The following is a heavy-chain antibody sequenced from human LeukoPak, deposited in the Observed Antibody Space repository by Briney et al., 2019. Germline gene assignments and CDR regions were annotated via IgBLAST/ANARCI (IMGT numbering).Heavy chain of an antibody. D-gene: IGHD5-12*01. CDR2: IYYTGNT. V-gene: IGHV4-39*01. Sequence: SETLSLTCTGSGGSISSSSYYWGWIRQPPGKGLEWIGSIYYTGNTYYNPSLNSRVTISVDTYKTQLSLKLRSVTATATAVYYCARQLGGYSSSFDYWGQGTQVTVSS. CDR1: GGSISSSSYY. CDR3: ARQLGGYSSSFDY. J-gene: IGHJ4*02.